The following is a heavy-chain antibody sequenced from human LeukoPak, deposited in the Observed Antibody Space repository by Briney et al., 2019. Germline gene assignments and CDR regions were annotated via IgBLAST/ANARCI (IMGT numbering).Heavy chain of an antibody. J-gene: IGHJ5*02. CDR2: INGDGTTT. CDR1: GFTFSDYF. D-gene: IGHD2-15*01. Sequence: GGXLRLSCSASGFTFSDYFMHWVRQAPGEGLVWVSRINGDGTTTIYADSVKGRFTISRDNPKNTLYLQMNSLRAEDTAIYYCARRVDATRWFDPWGQGTLVTVSS. V-gene: IGHV3-74*01. CDR3: ARRVDATRWFDP.